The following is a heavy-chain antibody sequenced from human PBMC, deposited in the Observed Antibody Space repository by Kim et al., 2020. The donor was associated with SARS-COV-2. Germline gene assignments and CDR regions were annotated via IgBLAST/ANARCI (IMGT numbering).Heavy chain of an antibody. J-gene: IGHJ3*02. CDR1: GFTFSDSA. CDR2: IRSKGNGYAT. V-gene: IGHV3-73*01. D-gene: IGHD1-1*01. Sequence: GGSLRLSCGASGFTFSDSAMHWVRRASGKGLEWLGRIRSKGNGYATAYRASVRGRFTISRDDSRNTAYLHMNRLKTEDTAVYYCTRGPGTTLAFWDAFD. CDR3: TRGPGTTLAFWDAFD.